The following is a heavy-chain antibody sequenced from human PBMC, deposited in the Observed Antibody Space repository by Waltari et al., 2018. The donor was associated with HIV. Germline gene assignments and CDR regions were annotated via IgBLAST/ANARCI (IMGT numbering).Heavy chain of an antibody. D-gene: IGHD6-19*01. CDR2: IYSGGST. Sequence: EVQLVESGGGLIQPGGSLRLCCAASGFTVSSNYMRWVRQAPGKGLEWVSVIYSGGSTYYADSVKGRFTISRDNSKNTLYLQMNSLRAEDTAVYYCARGAFSSGWNFDYWGQGTLVTVSS. CDR3: ARGAFSSGWNFDY. CDR1: GFTVSSNY. V-gene: IGHV3-53*01. J-gene: IGHJ4*02.